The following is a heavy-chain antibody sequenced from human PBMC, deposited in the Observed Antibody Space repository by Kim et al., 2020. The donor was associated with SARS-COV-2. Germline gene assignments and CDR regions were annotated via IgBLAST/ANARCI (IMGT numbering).Heavy chain of an antibody. CDR3: ARALSGSYHNPLDY. V-gene: IGHV3-30*04. CDR1: GFSFSTYA. CDR2: ISYDGDNR. D-gene: IGHD3-10*01. Sequence: GGSLRLSCAASGFSFSTYAIHWVRQAPGKGLEWVAVISYDGDNRYYADSVKGRFTVSRDNSKNKLSLQMDSLRTEDTAMYYCARALSGSYHNPLDYWGQGTFVAVSS. J-gene: IGHJ4*02.